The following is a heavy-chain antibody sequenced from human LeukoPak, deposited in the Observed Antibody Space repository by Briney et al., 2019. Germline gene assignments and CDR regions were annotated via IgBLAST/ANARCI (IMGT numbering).Heavy chain of an antibody. D-gene: IGHD2-8*01. CDR3: AKGRRYPLMVYGLDY. Sequence: LPGGSLRLSCAASGFTFSSYAMSWVRQAPGKGLEWVSAISGSGGSTYYADSVKGRFTISRDNSKNTLYLQMNSLRAEDTAVYYCAKGRRYPLMVYGLDYWGQGTLVTVSS. V-gene: IGHV3-23*01. CDR1: GFTFSSYA. J-gene: IGHJ4*02. CDR2: ISGSGGST.